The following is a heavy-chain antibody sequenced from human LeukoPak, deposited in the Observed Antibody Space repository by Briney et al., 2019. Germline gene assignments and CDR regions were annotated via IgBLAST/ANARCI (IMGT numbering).Heavy chain of an antibody. J-gene: IGHJ4*02. CDR2: VSSNGVNT. CDR1: GLTFTSSA. D-gene: IGHD6-19*01. CDR3: VKGSKYSNGWLDY. Sequence: PGGSLRLSCSASGLTFTSSAMHWVRQAPGKGLEYLSGVSSNGVNTYYADSVKGRFTISRDNSKNTLYLQMSSLRAEDTAVYYCVKGSKYSNGWLDYWGQGTLVTVSS. V-gene: IGHV3-64D*06.